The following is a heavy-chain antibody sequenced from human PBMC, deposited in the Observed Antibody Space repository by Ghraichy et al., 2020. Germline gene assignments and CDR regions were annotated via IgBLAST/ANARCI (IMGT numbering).Heavy chain of an antibody. V-gene: IGHV1-2*02. CDR1: GYTFTGYY. D-gene: IGHD6-13*01. CDR2: INPNSGGT. J-gene: IGHJ6*02. Sequence: ASVKVSCKASGYTFTGYYMHWVRQAPGQGLEWMGWINPNSGGTNYAQKFQGRVTMTRDTSISTAYMELSRLRSDDTAVYYCELGPPRTSIAAAGSYYYYGMDVWGQGTTVTVSS. CDR3: ELGPPRTSIAAAGSYYYYGMDV.